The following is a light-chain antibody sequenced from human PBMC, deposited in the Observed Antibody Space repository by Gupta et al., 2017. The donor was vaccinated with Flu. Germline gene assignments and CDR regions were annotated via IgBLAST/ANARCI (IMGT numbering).Light chain of an antibody. Sequence: EIVLTQSPATLSLSPGERATLSCRASQSVSSYLAWYQQKPGQAPRLLIYDASNRATGIPARFSGSGYGTDFTLTISSREPEDFAVYYCQQRSNWPGVTFGHGTKVDIK. V-gene: IGKV3-11*01. CDR2: DAS. CDR3: QQRSNWPGVT. CDR1: QSVSSY. J-gene: IGKJ3*01.